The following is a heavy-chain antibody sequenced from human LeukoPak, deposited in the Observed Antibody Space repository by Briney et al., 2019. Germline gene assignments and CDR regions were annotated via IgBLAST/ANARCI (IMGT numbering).Heavy chain of an antibody. CDR1: GFPFSTSS. J-gene: IGHJ4*02. CDR2: ISSAGSYL. V-gene: IGHV3-21*01. Sequence: GGSLRLSCAASGFPFSTSSMNWVRQAPGKGLEWVSSISSAGSYLYYADSVRGRFIISRDNAKNSLFLQMHRLRAEDTAVYYRVRDRHCGSSSCYNGDFDFWGPGTLVTVSS. D-gene: IGHD2-2*02. CDR3: VRDRHCGSSSCYNGDFDF.